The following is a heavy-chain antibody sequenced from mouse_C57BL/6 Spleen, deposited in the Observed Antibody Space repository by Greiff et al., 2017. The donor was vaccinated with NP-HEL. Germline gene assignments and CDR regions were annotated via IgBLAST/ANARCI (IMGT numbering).Heavy chain of an antibody. Sequence: QVQLQQSGPELVKPGASVKISCKASGYAFSSSWMNWVKQRPGKGLEWIGRIYPGDGDTNYNGKFKGKATLTADKSSSTAYMQLSSLTSEDSAVYFCARSGYYGSSLFAYWGQGTLVTVSA. CDR1: GYAFSSSW. J-gene: IGHJ3*01. CDR2: IYPGDGDT. CDR3: ARSGYYGSSLFAY. V-gene: IGHV1-82*01. D-gene: IGHD1-1*01.